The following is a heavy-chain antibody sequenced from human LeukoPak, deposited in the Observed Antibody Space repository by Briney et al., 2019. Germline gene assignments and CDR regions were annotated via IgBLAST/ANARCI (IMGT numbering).Heavy chain of an antibody. CDR2: INPNSGAT. J-gene: IGHJ6*03. V-gene: IGHV1-2*02. CDR1: GYTFTGYY. CDR3: ARAPSWYYYMDV. Sequence: ASVKVSCKASGYTFTGYYMHWVRQAPGQGLEWMGWINPNSGATNYAQKFQGRVTMTRDTSISTACMELSRLRSDDTAVYYCARAPSWYYYMDVWGKGTTVTVSS.